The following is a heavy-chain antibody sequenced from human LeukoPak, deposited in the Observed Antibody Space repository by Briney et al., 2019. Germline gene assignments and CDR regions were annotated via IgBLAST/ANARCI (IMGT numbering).Heavy chain of an antibody. V-gene: IGHV4-59*01. D-gene: IGHD3-10*01. CDR3: ARNTPEARGVPPAGRGMDV. Sequence: SETLSLTCTVSGGSISSYYWSWIRQPPGKGLEWIGYIYYSGSTNYNPSLKSRVTISVDTSKNQFSLKLSSVTAADTAVYYFARNTPEARGVPPAGRGMDVWGQGTTVTASS. CDR1: GGSISSYY. J-gene: IGHJ6*02. CDR2: IYYSGST.